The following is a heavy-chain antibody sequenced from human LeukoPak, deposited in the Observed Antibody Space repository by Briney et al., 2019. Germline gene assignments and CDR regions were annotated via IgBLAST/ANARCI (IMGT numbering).Heavy chain of an antibody. CDR1: GGSISTYY. V-gene: IGHV4-59*01. J-gene: IGHJ2*01. Sequence: SETLSLTCTVSGGSISTYYWYWIRQPPGRGLEWIGYIYYSGSTNYNPSLKSRVTISVDTSKNQFSLKLSSVTAADTAVYYCARDWIGDSSGYSYWYFDLWGRGTLVTVSS. CDR2: IYYSGST. CDR3: ARDWIGDSSGYSYWYFDL. D-gene: IGHD3-22*01.